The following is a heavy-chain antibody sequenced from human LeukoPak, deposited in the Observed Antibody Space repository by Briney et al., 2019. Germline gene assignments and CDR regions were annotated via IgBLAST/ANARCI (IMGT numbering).Heavy chain of an antibody. Sequence: PGGSLRLSCVASGFTFSNFAMSWVRRVPGKGLEWVSTISSFVGSTYYADSVKGRFTISRDNSKNTVYLQMNSLRDEDTAIYYCAKQPRSSSYYWGQGTLVTVSS. CDR3: AKQPRSSSYY. CDR1: GFTFSNFA. V-gene: IGHV3-23*01. D-gene: IGHD3-22*01. CDR2: ISSFVGST. J-gene: IGHJ4*02.